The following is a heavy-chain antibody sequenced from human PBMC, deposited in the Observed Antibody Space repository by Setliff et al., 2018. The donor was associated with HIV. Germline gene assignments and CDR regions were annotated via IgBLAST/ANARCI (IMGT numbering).Heavy chain of an antibody. CDR2: ISPDATIA. CDR3: TRIPNCGGGSCYPYYFDY. Sequence: GGSLRLSCTASGFAFSDNWIHWVRQVPGKGLVWVSHISPDATIAGSGDSLKGRFSISRDNAKNSLYLQMNSLRAEDTAVYYCTRIPNCGGGSCYPYYFDYWGQGTLVTVSS. D-gene: IGHD2-15*01. J-gene: IGHJ4*02. CDR1: GFAFSDNW. V-gene: IGHV3-74*01.